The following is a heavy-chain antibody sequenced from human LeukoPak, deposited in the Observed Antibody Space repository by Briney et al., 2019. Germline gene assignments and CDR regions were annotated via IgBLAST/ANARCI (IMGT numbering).Heavy chain of an antibody. CDR3: ARESLITGTRAYYFDY. CDR2: IYSGGST. D-gene: IGHD1-7*01. J-gene: IGHJ4*02. Sequence: PGGSLRLSCAASGFTFSTHWMNWVRQAPGKGLEWVSVIYSGGSTYYADSVKGRFTISRDNSKNTLYLQMNSLRAEDTAVYYCARESLITGTRAYYFDYWGQGTLVTVSS. CDR1: GFTFSTHW. V-gene: IGHV3-53*01.